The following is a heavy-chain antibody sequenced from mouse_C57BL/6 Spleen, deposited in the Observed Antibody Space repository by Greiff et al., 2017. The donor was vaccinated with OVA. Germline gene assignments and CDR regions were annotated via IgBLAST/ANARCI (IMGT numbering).Heavy chain of an antibody. D-gene: IGHD1-1*01. CDR1: GYAFSSYW. CDR2: IYPGDGDT. V-gene: IGHV1-80*01. J-gene: IGHJ4*01. Sequence: VQLQESGAELVKPGASVKISCKASGYAFSSYWMNWVKQRPGKGLEWIGQIYPGDGDTNYNGKFKGKATLTADKSSSTAYMQLSSLTSEDSAVYFCARRGTTVVATDYAMDYWGQGTSVTVSS. CDR3: ARRGTTVVATDYAMDY.